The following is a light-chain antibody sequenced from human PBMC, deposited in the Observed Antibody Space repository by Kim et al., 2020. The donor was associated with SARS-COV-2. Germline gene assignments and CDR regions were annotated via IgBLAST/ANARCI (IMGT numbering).Light chain of an antibody. Sequence: SELPQDPAVSVALGQTVRITCQGDTLRSHYATWYQQKPGQAPVVVIYGRNDRLSGIPDRFSGSSTGDTASLTINGAQAEDEADYYCNSRDRSTNQLVFGGGTQLTVL. CDR1: TLRSHY. CDR3: NSRDRSTNQLV. J-gene: IGLJ2*01. V-gene: IGLV3-19*01. CDR2: GRN.